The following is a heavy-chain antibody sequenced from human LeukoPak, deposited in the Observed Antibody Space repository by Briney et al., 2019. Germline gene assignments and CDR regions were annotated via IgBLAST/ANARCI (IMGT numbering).Heavy chain of an antibody. D-gene: IGHD3-3*01. CDR1: GYTFTGYY. J-gene: IGHJ5*02. CDR3: ARDGTPDFWSGYNNWFDP. CDR2: INPNSGGT. Sequence: ASVKVSCKASGYTFTGYYMHWVRQAPGQGLEWMGWINPNSGGTNYAQKFQGWVTMTRDTSISTAYMELRSLRSDDTAVYYCARDGTPDFWSGYNNWFDPWGQGTLVTVSS. V-gene: IGHV1-2*04.